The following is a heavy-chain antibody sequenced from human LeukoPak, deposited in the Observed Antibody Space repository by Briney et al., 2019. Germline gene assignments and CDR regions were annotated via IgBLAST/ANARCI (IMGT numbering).Heavy chain of an antibody. CDR1: GGSISSGYYY. CDR3: ARVAYNWNDVDV. V-gene: IGHV4-61*09. D-gene: IGHD1-20*01. CDR2: IFSSGST. J-gene: IGHJ6*04. Sequence: SETLSLTCTVSGGSISSGYYYWSWIRQPAGKGLEWIGHIFSSGSTYYTPSLKSRVTISVDTSKNQFSLKLSSVTAADTAVYYCARVAYNWNDVDVWGKGTTVTVSS.